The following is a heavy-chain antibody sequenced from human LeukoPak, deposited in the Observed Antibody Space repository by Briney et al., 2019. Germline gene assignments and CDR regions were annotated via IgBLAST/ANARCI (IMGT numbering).Heavy chain of an antibody. CDR3: AGGKYYDFWSGYYSYFDY. CDR2: IYYSGST. D-gene: IGHD3-3*01. Sequence: SQTLSLTCTVPGGSISSGGYYWSWIRQHPGKGLEWIGYIYYSGSTYYNPSLKSRVTISVDTSKNQFSLKLSSVTAADTAVYYCAGGKYYDFWSGYYSYFDYWGQGTLVTVSS. V-gene: IGHV4-31*03. J-gene: IGHJ4*02. CDR1: GGSISSGGYY.